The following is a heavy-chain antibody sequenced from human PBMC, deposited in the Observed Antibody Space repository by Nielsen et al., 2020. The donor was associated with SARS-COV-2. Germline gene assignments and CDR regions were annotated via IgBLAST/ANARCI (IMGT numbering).Heavy chain of an antibody. J-gene: IGHJ2*01. CDR1: GFTFSSYA. D-gene: IGHD3-10*01. Sequence: GGSLRLSCAASGFTFSSYAMHWVRQAPGKGLGWVAFIRSDESNKYYAESVKGRFTISRDNSKNTVYLQMNSLRAEDTAVYYCAKEGEDDFWGRGTLVTVSS. CDR3: AKEGEDDF. V-gene: IGHV3-30*02. CDR2: IRSDESNK.